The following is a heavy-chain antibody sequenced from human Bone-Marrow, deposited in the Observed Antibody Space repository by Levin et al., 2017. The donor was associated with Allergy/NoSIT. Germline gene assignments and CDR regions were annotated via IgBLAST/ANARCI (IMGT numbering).Heavy chain of an antibody. V-gene: IGHV5-51*01. J-gene: IGHJ4*02. CDR2: IYPCDSDA. CDR3: ARKEAGYGSETIDY. CDR1: GYLVTDFL. D-gene: IGHD3-10*01. Sequence: GEALKNSWKASGYLVTDFLIGWVRPLPGKGLEWMGIIYPCDSDARYRPSFQGPVSISVDKSINTVYLQWISLKASDTATYFCARKEAGYGSETIDYWGQGTRVTVSS.